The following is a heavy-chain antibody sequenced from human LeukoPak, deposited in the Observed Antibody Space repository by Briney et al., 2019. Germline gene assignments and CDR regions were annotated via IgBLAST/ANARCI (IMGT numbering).Heavy chain of an antibody. Sequence: SETLSLTCTVSGGSISSYYWSWIRQPPGKGLEWIGYIYYSGSTNYNPSLKSRVTISVDTSKNQFSLKLSSVTAADTAVYYCAKDPIPFKIVGAKDAFDIWGQGTMVTVSS. CDR2: IYYSGST. J-gene: IGHJ3*02. CDR3: AKDPIPFKIVGAKDAFDI. D-gene: IGHD1-26*01. CDR1: GGSISSYY. V-gene: IGHV4-59*12.